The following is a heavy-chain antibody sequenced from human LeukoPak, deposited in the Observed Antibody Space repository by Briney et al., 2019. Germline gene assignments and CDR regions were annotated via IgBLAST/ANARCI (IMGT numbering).Heavy chain of an antibody. D-gene: IGHD3-22*01. CDR1: GFTFSSYS. V-gene: IGHV3-21*04. Sequence: PGGSLRLSCAASGFTFSSYSMNWVRQPPGKGLEWVSSISSSSSYIYYADSVKGRFTISRDNSKNTLYLQMNSLRAEDTAVYYCAKDLGGYRPDAFDIWGQGTMVTVSS. CDR3: AKDLGGYRPDAFDI. J-gene: IGHJ3*02. CDR2: ISSSSSYI.